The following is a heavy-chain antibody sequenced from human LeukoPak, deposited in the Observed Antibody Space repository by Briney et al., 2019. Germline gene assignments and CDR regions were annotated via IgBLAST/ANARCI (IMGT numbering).Heavy chain of an antibody. CDR1: GFTFSSYA. CDR2: IRYDGNDK. V-gene: IGHV3-30*02. CDR3: AKDRHDYLDY. J-gene: IGHJ4*02. Sequence: PGGSLRLSCAASGFTFSSYAMHWVRQAPGKGLEWVALIRYDGNDKYYADSVKGRFTISRDNSKNTLYLQMNSLRPEDTAVYFCAKDRHDYLDYWGQGTLVTVSS.